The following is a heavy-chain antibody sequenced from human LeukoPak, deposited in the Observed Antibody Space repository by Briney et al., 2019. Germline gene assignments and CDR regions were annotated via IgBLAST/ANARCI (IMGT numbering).Heavy chain of an antibody. Sequence: ASVKVSCKASGYTFTGYYMHWVRQAPGQGLEWMGWINPNNGGTNYAQKFQGRVTMTRDTSISTAYMELDRLRSDDTAVYYCARDPYSNYFDYWGQGTLVTVSS. CDR2: INPNNGGT. V-gene: IGHV1-2*02. J-gene: IGHJ4*02. D-gene: IGHD5-18*01. CDR3: ARDPYSNYFDY. CDR1: GYTFTGYY.